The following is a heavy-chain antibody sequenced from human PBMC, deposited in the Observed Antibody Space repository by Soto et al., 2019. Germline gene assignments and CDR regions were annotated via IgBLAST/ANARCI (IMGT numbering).Heavy chain of an antibody. CDR1: GFTFSSSW. CDR3: ARGFSSSPNWFDP. CDR2: INQDGSQR. D-gene: IGHD6-6*01. J-gene: IGHJ5*02. Sequence: GGSLRLSGVASGFTFSSSWMSWVRQAPGKGLEWVANINQDGSQRYYVDAVKGRFTISRDDAMTSLYLQMNSLRAEDTAIYCCARGFSSSPNWFDPWGRGTLVTVSS. V-gene: IGHV3-7*03.